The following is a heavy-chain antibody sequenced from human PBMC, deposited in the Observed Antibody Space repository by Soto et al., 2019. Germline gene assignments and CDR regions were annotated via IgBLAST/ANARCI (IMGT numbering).Heavy chain of an antibody. D-gene: IGHD2-15*01. V-gene: IGHV1-24*01. Sequence: ASVKVSCKVSGYTLTELSMHWVRQAPGKGLEWMGGFDPEDGETIYAQKFQGRVTMTEDTSTDTAYMELSSLRSEDTAVYYCATGFFYCSGGSCYSLPLGFDYWGQGTLVTVSS. CDR1: GYTLTELS. J-gene: IGHJ4*02. CDR3: ATGFFYCSGGSCYSLPLGFDY. CDR2: FDPEDGET.